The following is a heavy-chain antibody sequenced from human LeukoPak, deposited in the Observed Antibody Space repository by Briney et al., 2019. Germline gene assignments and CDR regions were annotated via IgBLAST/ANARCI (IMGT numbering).Heavy chain of an antibody. J-gene: IGHJ4*02. V-gene: IGHV3-7*01. CDR2: IKQDGSEK. CDR3: ARVSTYYYDSSGYFDTMQYYFDY. CDR1: GFTFSSDW. Sequence: PGGTLRLSCAASGFTFSSDWMSWVRQAPGKGLEWVANIKQDGSEKYYVDSVKGRFTISGDNSKNSLYLQMNSLRAEDTAVYYCARVSTYYYDSSGYFDTMQYYFDYWGQGTLVTVSS. D-gene: IGHD3-22*01.